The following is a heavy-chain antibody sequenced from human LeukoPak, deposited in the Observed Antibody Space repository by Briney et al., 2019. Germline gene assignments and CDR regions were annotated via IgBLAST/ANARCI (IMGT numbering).Heavy chain of an antibody. D-gene: IGHD5-18*01. V-gene: IGHV1-18*01. CDR1: GYTFASYG. J-gene: IGHJ4*02. Sequence: ASVKVSCKASGYTFASYGISRVRQAPGQGLEWMGWISAYNGNTNYAQKLQGRVSMTTDTSTSTAYMEMRSLRFEDTAVYYCARDWAEGSYGPDYWGQGTLVTVSS. CDR2: ISAYNGNT. CDR3: ARDWAEGSYGPDY.